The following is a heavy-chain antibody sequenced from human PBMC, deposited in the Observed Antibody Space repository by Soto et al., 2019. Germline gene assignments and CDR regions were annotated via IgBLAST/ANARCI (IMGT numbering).Heavy chain of an antibody. D-gene: IGHD3-10*01. J-gene: IGHJ6*03. CDR1: GFTFSDYY. CDR3: ARDRKVRGVNPEDYYYYMDV. Sequence: GGSLRLSCAASGFTFSDYYMSWIRQAPGKGLEWVSYISSSGSTIYYADSVKGRFTISRDNAKNSLYLQMNSLRAEDTAVYYCARDRKVRGVNPEDYYYYMDVWGKGTTVTVSS. V-gene: IGHV3-11*01. CDR2: ISSSGSTI.